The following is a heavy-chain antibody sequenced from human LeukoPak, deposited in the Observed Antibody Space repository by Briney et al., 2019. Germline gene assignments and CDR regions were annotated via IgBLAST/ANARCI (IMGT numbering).Heavy chain of an antibody. CDR3: ARRHYYDSSGYHYYFDY. CDR1: GGSISSYY. Sequence: SETLSLTCTVSGGSISSYYWSWIRQPPGKGLEWIGYIYYSGSTNYNPSLKSRVTISVDTSKNQFSLKLSSVTAADTAVYYCARRHYYDSSGYHYYFDYWGQGTLVTVSS. CDR2: IYYSGST. J-gene: IGHJ4*02. V-gene: IGHV4-59*01. D-gene: IGHD3-22*01.